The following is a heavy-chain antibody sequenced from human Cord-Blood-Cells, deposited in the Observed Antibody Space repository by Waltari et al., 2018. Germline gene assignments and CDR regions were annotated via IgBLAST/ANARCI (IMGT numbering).Heavy chain of an antibody. V-gene: IGHV1-24*01. D-gene: IGHD2-2*01. CDR2: FDPEDGET. J-gene: IGHJ4*02. CDR1: GYTLTELS. CDR3: ATALGSTSCYDY. Sequence: QVQLVQSGAEVKKPGASVKVSCKVSGYTLTELSMHWVRKAPGKGLEWIGGFDPEDGETIYAQKFQGRVTMTEDTSTDTAYMELSSLRSEDTAVYYCATALGSTSCYDYWGQGTLVTVSS.